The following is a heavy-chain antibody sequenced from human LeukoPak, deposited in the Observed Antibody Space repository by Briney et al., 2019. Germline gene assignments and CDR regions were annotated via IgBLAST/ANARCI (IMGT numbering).Heavy chain of an antibody. CDR3: ARGPPYDILTGYLNYYFDY. CDR2: ISSSSSYI. V-gene: IGHV3-21*01. CDR1: GFIFSNYA. Sequence: GGSLRLSCAASGFIFSNYAMNWVRQAPGKGLEWVSSISSSSSYIYYADSVKGRFTISRDNAKNSLYLQMNSLRAEDTAVYYCARGPPYDILTGYLNYYFDYWGQGTLVTVSS. J-gene: IGHJ4*02. D-gene: IGHD3-9*01.